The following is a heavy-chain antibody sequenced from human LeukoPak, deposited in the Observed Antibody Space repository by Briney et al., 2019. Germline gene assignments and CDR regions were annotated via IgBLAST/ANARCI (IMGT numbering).Heavy chain of an antibody. Sequence: GGSLRLSCAASGFTFDDNTMHWVRQAPGKGLEWVSLITWDGDSTYYADSVKGRFTISRDNSKNSLYLQMNSLRAEDTAVYYCARSLVVGATYPYHWGQGTLATVSS. D-gene: IGHD1-26*01. V-gene: IGHV3-43*01. CDR3: ARSLVVGATYPYH. CDR1: GFTFDDNT. J-gene: IGHJ5*02. CDR2: ITWDGDST.